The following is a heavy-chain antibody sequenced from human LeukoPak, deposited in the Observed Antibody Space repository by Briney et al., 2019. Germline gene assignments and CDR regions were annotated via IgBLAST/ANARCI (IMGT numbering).Heavy chain of an antibody. Sequence: GGSLRLSCAASGFTFSNYAMHWVRQAPGKGLEWVAVISYDGTNKNYADSVKGRFTISRDNSKNTVYLQMNSLRAEDTAVYYCARGDDMGVRGVIAFDYWGQGTLVTVSS. CDR2: ISYDGTNK. J-gene: IGHJ4*02. D-gene: IGHD3-10*01. CDR1: GFTFSNYA. V-gene: IGHV3-30-3*01. CDR3: ARGDDMGVRGVIAFDY.